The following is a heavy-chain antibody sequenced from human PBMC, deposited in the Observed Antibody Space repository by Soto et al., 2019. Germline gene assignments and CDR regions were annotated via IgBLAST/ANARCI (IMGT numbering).Heavy chain of an antibody. D-gene: IGHD3-10*01. CDR2: IYPGDSDT. J-gene: IGHJ6*02. Sequence: GESLKISCKGSGYSFTSYWIGWVRQMPGKGLEWMGIIYPGDSDTRYSPSFQGQVTISADKSISTAYLQWCSLKASDTAMYYCARVSGSGSYSPLNYYGMDVWGQGTTVTVSS. CDR1: GYSFTSYW. CDR3: ARVSGSGSYSPLNYYGMDV. V-gene: IGHV5-51*01.